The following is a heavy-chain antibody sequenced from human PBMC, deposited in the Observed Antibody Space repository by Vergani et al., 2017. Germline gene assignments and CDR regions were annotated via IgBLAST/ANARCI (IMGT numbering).Heavy chain of an antibody. Sequence: QVQLQESGPGLVKPSETLSLTCTVSGGSISSYYWSWIRQPPGKGLEWIGYIYYSGSTNYNPSLKSRVTISVDTSKNQFSLKLSSVTAADTAVYYCARDTSWSYYDRRWGQGTLVTGSS. J-gene: IGHJ4*02. D-gene: IGHD1-26*01. CDR1: GGSISSYY. V-gene: IGHV4-59*12. CDR3: ARDTSWSYYDRR. CDR2: IYYSGST.